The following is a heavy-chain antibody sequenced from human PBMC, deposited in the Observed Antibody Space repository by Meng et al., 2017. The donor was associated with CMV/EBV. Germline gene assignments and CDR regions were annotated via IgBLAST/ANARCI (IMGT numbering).Heavy chain of an antibody. J-gene: IGHJ4*02. CDR1: GYNFANYA. Sequence: ASVKVSCKASGYNFANYAIAWVRQAPGRGLEWMAWISASTGTTIYAQEFQGRVSMTTDTSTATAYLDVRNLRSDDTAVYYCARYQFDSSGYYRRFDYWGQGVLVTVSS. CDR3: ARYQFDSSGYYRRFDY. CDR2: ISASTGTT. D-gene: IGHD3-3*01. V-gene: IGHV1-18*01.